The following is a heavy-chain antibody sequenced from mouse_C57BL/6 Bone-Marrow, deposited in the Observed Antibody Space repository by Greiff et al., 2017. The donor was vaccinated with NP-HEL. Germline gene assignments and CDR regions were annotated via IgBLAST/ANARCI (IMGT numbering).Heavy chain of an antibody. CDR2: IYPGNSDT. D-gene: IGHD1-1*01. CDR3: TRHGSSDY. CDR1: GYTFTSYW. J-gene: IGHJ2*01. Sequence: VQLQQSGTVLARPGASVKMSCKTSGYTFTSYWMPWVTQRPGQGLEWIGAIYPGNSDTSYNQKFKGKAKLTAVTSASTAYMERSSLTNEDTAVYYWTRHGSSDYWGQGTTLTVSA. V-gene: IGHV1-5*01.